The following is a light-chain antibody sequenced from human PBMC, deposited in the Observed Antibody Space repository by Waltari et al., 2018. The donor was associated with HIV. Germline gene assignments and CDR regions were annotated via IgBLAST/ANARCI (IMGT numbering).Light chain of an antibody. CDR3: GMWDSSLSAV. CDR2: DNN. CDR1: SSNIGNNY. Sequence: QSVLTQPPSVSAAPGQKVTISCSGSSSNIGNNYVSWYQQLPGTAPKLLIYDNNERPSGIPDRFSGSKSGTSATLDITGLQTGDEADYYCGMWDSSLSAVFGGGTKLTVL. J-gene: IGLJ2*01. V-gene: IGLV1-51*01.